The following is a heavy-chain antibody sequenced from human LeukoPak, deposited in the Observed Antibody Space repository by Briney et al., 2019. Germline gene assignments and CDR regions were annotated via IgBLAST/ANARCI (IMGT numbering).Heavy chain of an antibody. V-gene: IGHV1-18*01. J-gene: IGHJ3*02. D-gene: IGHD2/OR15-2a*01. CDR2: ISAYNGNT. Sequence: ASVKVSCKASGYTFTSYGISRVRQAPGQGLEWMGWISAYNGNTNYAQKLQGRVTMTTDTSTSTAYMELRSLRSDDTAVYYCARDLNEIGNGAFDIWGQGTMVTVSP. CDR1: GYTFTSYG. CDR3: ARDLNEIGNGAFDI.